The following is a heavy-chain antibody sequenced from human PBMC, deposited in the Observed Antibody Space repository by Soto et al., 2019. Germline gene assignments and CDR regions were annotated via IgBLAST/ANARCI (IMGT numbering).Heavy chain of an antibody. V-gene: IGHV3-15*07. CDR2: IKRKIDGETT. J-gene: IGHJ6*02. CDR3: PTGSVEGV. D-gene: IGHD2-15*01. Sequence: EVQLVESGGGLVKPGGSLRLSCVASGFSITNAWMNWVRQAPGKGLEWVGRIKRKIDGETTDYAAPVKGRFTISSDDSKSMLYLQMNSLKADDTALYYCPTGSVEGVWGQGTTVTVSS. CDR1: GFSITNAW.